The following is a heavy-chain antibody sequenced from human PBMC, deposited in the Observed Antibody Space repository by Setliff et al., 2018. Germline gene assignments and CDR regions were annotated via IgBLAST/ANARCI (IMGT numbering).Heavy chain of an antibody. J-gene: IGHJ4*02. CDR2: IYYSGTT. V-gene: IGHV4-39*01. CDR3: ARHPSSGSYYGGSIFYFDD. D-gene: IGHD1-26*01. CDR1: GASINSSTFF. Sequence: PSETLSLTCIVSGASINSSTFFWGWIRQPPGKGLEWIGSIYYSGTTYYNPSLKTRVTISVDTSKNQFSLKLSFVTAADTAVYYCARHPSSGSYYGGSIFYFDDWGPGILVTVSS.